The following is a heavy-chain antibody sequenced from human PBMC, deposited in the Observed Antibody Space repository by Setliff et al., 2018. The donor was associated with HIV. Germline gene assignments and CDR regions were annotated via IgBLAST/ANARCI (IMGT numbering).Heavy chain of an antibody. Sequence: SETLSLTCTVSGGSIGSSDYYWGWIRQPPGKGLEWIGSIFYTGRTTYNPSLRSRVTISLDTSKTQFSLSLTSVTAADTAVYYCARGPTRFYFDYWGQGTLVTVSS. CDR1: GGSIGSSDYY. CDR2: IFYTGRT. V-gene: IGHV4-39*07. D-gene: IGHD1-1*01. CDR3: ARGPTRFYFDY. J-gene: IGHJ4*02.